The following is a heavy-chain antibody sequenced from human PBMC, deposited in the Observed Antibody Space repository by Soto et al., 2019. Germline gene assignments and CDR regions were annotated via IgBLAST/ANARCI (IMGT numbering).Heavy chain of an antibody. CDR1: GFTFSDYF. CDR2: INNDATYR. J-gene: IGHJ4*02. D-gene: IGHD3-3*01. Sequence: PGGSLRLSCAGSGFTFSDYFITWIRQAPGKGLEWISYINNDATYRKYADSVKGRFTISRDNAKNSVFLQMNSLRPEDTALYYCGKGDTIFGVVDDWGPGTLVTVSS. CDR3: GKGDTIFGVVDD. V-gene: IGHV3-11*06.